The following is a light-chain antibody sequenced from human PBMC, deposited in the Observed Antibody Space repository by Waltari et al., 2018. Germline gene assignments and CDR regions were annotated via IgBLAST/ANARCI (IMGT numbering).Light chain of an antibody. J-gene: IGLJ1*01. CDR3: CSYAGRGTYV. CDR1: TSDVGNYDL. Sequence: QSALTQPASVSGTLGQSITISCTGTTSDVGNYDLVSWYQQHPGKAPKLLICEVIKRPSGVSSRFFGSKSGNTASLTISGLQAEDEADYYCCSYAGRGTYVFGSGTKVTVL. V-gene: IGLV2-23*02. CDR2: EVI.